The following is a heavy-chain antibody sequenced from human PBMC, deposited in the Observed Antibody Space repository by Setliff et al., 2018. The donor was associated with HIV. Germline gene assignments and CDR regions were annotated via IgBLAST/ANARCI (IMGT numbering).Heavy chain of an antibody. V-gene: IGHV1-69-2*01. Sequence: ASVKVSCKASGYTFIDYFVHWIKKAPGKGLEWMGRVDPENGQTVYAEKLQGRVIIRADTSIDTAYMELSSLRSEDTAMYYCARDRLYCSRGSCYPNWFDSWGQGTLVTVSS. CDR3: ARDRLYCSRGSCYPNWFDS. J-gene: IGHJ5*01. D-gene: IGHD2-15*01. CDR1: GYTFIDYF. CDR2: VDPENGQT.